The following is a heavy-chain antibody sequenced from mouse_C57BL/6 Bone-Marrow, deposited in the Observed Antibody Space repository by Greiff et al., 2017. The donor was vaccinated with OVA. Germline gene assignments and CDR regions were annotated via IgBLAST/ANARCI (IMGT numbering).Heavy chain of an antibody. Sequence: QVQLKESGPELVKPGASVKISCKASGYAFSSSWMNWVKQRPGKGLEWIGRIYPGDGDTNYNGTFKGKATMTADKSSSTAYMPLSSLTSDDSSVYFCARGGIYDGYFHYWGQGTTLTVSS. D-gene: IGHD2-3*01. CDR3: ARGGIYDGYFHY. CDR1: GYAFSSSW. J-gene: IGHJ2*01. CDR2: IYPGDGDT. V-gene: IGHV1-82*01.